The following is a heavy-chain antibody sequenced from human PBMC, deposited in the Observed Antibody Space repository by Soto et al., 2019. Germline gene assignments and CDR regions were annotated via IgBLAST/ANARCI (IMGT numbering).Heavy chain of an antibody. V-gene: IGHV1-24*01. J-gene: IGHJ4*01. Sequence: GASVKVSCKVSGYTLTELSMHWVRQAPGKGLEWMGGFDPEDGETIYAQKFQGRVTMTRDTSTSTAYMELSSLRSEDTAVYYCARNLLDYDNSTGYYMEYYFDYWGHGTLVTVSS. CDR3: ARNLLDYDNSTGYYMEYYFDY. CDR2: FDPEDGET. D-gene: IGHD3-9*01. CDR1: GYTLTELS.